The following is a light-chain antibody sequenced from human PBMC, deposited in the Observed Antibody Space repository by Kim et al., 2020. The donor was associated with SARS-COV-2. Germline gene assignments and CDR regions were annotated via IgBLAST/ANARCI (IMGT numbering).Light chain of an antibody. CDR3: TSYRADSTVV. CDR1: SSDIGSNKY. CDR2: DVN. Sequence: QSALTQPASGSGSPGQSITLSCTGSSSDIGSNKYVSWYQEHPGKVPKVIIYDVNNRPAGVSNRFSGSKSGNTAYLTISGLRAEDEADYYCTSYRADSTVVFGGGTQLTVL. J-gene: IGLJ3*02. V-gene: IGLV2-14*03.